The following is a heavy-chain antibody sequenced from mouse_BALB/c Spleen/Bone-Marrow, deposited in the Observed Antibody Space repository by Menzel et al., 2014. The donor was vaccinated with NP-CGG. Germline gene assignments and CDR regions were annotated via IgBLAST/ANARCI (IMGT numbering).Heavy chain of an antibody. CDR2: INPSNGGT. V-gene: IGHV1S81*02. J-gene: IGHJ3*01. CDR3: TRSGNYLFAY. Sequence: QVQLQQSGAELVKPGASVRLSCMASGYTFTNYYMYWVKQRPGQGLEWIGEINPSNGGTNFNEKFKSKATLTVDKSSNTTYMQLSSLTYEDSAVYYCTRSGNYLFAYWGQGTLVTVSA. D-gene: IGHD2-1*01. CDR1: GYTFTNYY.